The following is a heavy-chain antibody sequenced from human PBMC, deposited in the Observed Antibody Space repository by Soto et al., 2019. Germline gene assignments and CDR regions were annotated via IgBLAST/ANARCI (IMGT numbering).Heavy chain of an antibody. D-gene: IGHD1-7*01. V-gene: IGHV3-64*01. J-gene: IGHJ4*02. CDR2: ISSNGGTT. CDR3: VRRVSGNYDY. CDR1: GFTFSSYD. Sequence: EVPLAESGGGMVQPGGSLRLSCVASGFTFSSYDMHWVRQAPGKGLEYVSSISSNGGTTYYGNSVKGRFTISRDNSKNTRYLQMGSLRAEDMAVYYCVRRVSGNYDYGGQGTLVTVSS.